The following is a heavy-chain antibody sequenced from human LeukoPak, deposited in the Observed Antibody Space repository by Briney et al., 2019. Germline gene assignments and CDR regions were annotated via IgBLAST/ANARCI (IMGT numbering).Heavy chain of an antibody. CDR3: ARGSRFDL. CDR2: INHSGST. V-gene: IGHV4-34*01. Sequence: SETLSLTCAVYGGSFSGYYWSWIRQPPGKGLEWIGEINHSGSTNYNPSLKSRVTMSVDTSKNQFSLKLSSVTAADTAVYYCARGSRFDLWGRGTLVSVSS. J-gene: IGHJ2*01. CDR1: GGSFSGYY.